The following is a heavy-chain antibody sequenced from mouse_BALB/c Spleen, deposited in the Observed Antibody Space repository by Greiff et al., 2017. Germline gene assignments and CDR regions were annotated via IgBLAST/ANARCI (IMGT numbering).Heavy chain of an antibody. CDR2: IWAGGST. CDR3: ASETARATWGFAY. Sequence: VQGVESGPGLVAPSQSLSITCTVSGFSLTGYGVHWVRQPPGKGLEWLGVIWAGGSTNYNSALMSRLSISKDNSKSQVFLKMNSLQTDDTAMYYCASETARATWGFAYWGQGTLVTVSA. J-gene: IGHJ3*01. V-gene: IGHV2-9*02. D-gene: IGHD3-2*01. CDR1: GFSLTGYG.